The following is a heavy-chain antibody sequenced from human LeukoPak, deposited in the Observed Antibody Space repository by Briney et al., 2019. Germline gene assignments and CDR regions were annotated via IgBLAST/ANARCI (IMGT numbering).Heavy chain of an antibody. CDR1: GGSISPYY. CDR2: IYTSGST. V-gene: IGHV4-4*07. J-gene: IGHJ6*03. CDR3: ARSLGGQYYYYYYMDV. Sequence: PSETLSLTCTVSGGSISPYYWSWIRQPAGKGLEWIGRIYTSGSTNYNPSLKSRVTISVDTSKNQFSLKLSSVTAADTAVYYCARSLGGQYYYYYYMDVWGKGTTVTISS. D-gene: IGHD3-16*01.